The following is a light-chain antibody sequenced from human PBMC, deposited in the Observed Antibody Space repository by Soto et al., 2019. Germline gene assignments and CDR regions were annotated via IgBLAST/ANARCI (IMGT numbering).Light chain of an antibody. V-gene: IGKV1-39*01. Sequence: DIQLTQSPFSLSASVGDRVTISCRSSQTIGRYLNWYQHKPGRAPKLLIYAASTLQSGVPSRFSGSGSVTDFTLTISSLQPEDFATYYCQQSYSAPITFGQGTRLEIE. CDR1: QTIGRY. CDR2: AAS. CDR3: QQSYSAPIT. J-gene: IGKJ5*01.